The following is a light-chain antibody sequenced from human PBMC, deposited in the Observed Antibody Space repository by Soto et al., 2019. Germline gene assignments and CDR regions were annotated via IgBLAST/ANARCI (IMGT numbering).Light chain of an antibody. CDR1: QGIRND. CDR3: LQDYNYPWT. CDR2: AAS. J-gene: IGKJ1*01. Sequence: AIQMTQSPSSLSAFVGDRVTITCRASQGIRNDLGWYQQRPGKAPKLLIYAASSLQSGVPSRFSGSGSGTDFTLTISSLQPEDFATYYGLQDYNYPWTFGQGTKVEIK. V-gene: IGKV1-6*01.